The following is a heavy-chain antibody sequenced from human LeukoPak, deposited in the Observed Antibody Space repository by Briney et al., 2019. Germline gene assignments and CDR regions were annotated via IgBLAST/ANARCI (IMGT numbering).Heavy chain of an antibody. Sequence: ASVKVSCKASGYTFTSYGISWVRQAPGQGPEWMGWISAYNGNTNYAQKLQGRVTMTTDTSTSTAYMELRSLRSDDTAVYYCARARKDSSSWYEWFDPWGQGTLVTVSS. D-gene: IGHD6-13*01. V-gene: IGHV1-18*01. J-gene: IGHJ5*02. CDR1: GYTFTSYG. CDR3: ARARKDSSSWYEWFDP. CDR2: ISAYNGNT.